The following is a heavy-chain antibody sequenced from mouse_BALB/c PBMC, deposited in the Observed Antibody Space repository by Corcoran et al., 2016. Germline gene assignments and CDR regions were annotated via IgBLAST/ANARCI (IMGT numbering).Heavy chain of an antibody. CDR3: AGWDYYDSFDY. CDR1: GFNIKDYY. Sequence: EVQLQQSGAELVRPGALVKLSCKASGFNIKDYYMHWVKQRPEQGLEWIGWIDPENGNTIYDPKFQGKASITADTSSNTAYLQLSSLTSEDTAVYYCAGWDYYDSFDYWGQGTTLTVSS. J-gene: IGHJ2*01. V-gene: IGHV14-1*02. D-gene: IGHD2-4*01. CDR2: IDPENGNT.